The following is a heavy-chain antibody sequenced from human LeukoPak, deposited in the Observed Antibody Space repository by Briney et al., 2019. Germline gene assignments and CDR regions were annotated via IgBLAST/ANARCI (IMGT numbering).Heavy chain of an antibody. J-gene: IGHJ6*02. V-gene: IGHV3-53*01. CDR2: IYSGGGT. CDR1: GFTVSNTY. D-gene: IGHD2-2*01. CDR3: ARDRSSYLGGYHYYGMDV. Sequence: GGSLRLSCAASGFTVSNTYMSWVRQAPGKGLEWVSLIYSGGGTYSADSVKGRFTISRDISKNTLYLQMNSLRAEDTAVYYCARDRSSYLGGYHYYGMDVWGQGTTVTVSS.